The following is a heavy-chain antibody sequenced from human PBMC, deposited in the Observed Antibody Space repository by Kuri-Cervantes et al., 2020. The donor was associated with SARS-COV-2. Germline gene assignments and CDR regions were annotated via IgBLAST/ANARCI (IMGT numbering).Heavy chain of an antibody. J-gene: IGHJ4*02. CDR1: GFTFSDYY. Sequence: GGSLRLSCAASGFTFSDYYMSWIRQAPGKGLEWVSYISSSGSTIYYADSVKGRFTISRDNAKNSLYLQMNSLRAEDTAVYYCARDILSFLGTHYFDYWGQGTLVTVSS. D-gene: IGHD3-16*02. CDR3: ARDILSFLGTHYFDY. V-gene: IGHV3-11*04. CDR2: ISSSGSTI.